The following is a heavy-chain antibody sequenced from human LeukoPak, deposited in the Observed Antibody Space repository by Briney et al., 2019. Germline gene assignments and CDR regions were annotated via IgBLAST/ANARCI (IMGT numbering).Heavy chain of an antibody. CDR3: ARLVLYYYGSGSYYATYYFDY. CDR2: VYYSGTT. Sequence: PSETLSLTCTVSGGSISSYSWSWIRQPPGKRLEWIGYVYYSGTTNYNPSLKSRVTISVDTSKNQFSLKLSSVTAADTAVYYCARLVLYYYGSGSYYATYYFDYWGQGTLVAVSS. J-gene: IGHJ4*02. V-gene: IGHV4-59*12. D-gene: IGHD3-10*01. CDR1: GGSISSYS.